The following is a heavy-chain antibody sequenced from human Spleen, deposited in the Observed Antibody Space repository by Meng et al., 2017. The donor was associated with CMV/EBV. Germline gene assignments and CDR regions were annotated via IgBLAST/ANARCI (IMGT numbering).Heavy chain of an antibody. CDR3: ASSGGNTAMGLDY. D-gene: IGHD5-18*01. Sequence: SETLSLTCTVSGGSISSGTSYWGWIRQSSGKGLAWIGSIYYSGTTSYNPSLKSRVTISVDTSKNQFSLELRSVTAADTAVYYCASSGGNTAMGLDYWGQGTLVTVSS. J-gene: IGHJ4*02. CDR1: GGSISSGTSY. CDR2: IYYSGTT. V-gene: IGHV4-39*07.